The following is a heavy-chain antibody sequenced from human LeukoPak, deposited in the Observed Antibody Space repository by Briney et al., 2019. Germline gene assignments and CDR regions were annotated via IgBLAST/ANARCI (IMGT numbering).Heavy chain of an antibody. Sequence: SETLSLTCTVSGGSISSYYWSWIRQPPGKGLEWIGYIYYRGNTNYNPSLKSRVTMAVDTSKNQFSLKVSSVTAADTAVYYCARGFAYGDTGSFDYWGQGALVTVSS. CDR3: ARGFAYGDTGSFDY. J-gene: IGHJ4*02. V-gene: IGHV4-59*01. CDR2: IYYRGNT. CDR1: GGSISSYY. D-gene: IGHD4-17*01.